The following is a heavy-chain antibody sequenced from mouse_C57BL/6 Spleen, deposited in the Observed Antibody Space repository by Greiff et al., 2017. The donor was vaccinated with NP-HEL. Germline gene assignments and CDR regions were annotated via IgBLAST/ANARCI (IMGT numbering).Heavy chain of an antibody. J-gene: IGHJ2*01. CDR3: ARPITTVVATPFDY. Sequence: QVQLQQSGAELVKPGASVKMSCKASGYTFTSYWITWVKQRPGQGLEWIGDIYPGSGSTNYNEKFKSKATLTVDTSSSTAYMQLSSLTSEDSAVYYCARPITTVVATPFDYWGQGTTLTVSS. CDR2: IYPGSGST. V-gene: IGHV1-55*01. D-gene: IGHD1-1*01. CDR1: GYTFTSYW.